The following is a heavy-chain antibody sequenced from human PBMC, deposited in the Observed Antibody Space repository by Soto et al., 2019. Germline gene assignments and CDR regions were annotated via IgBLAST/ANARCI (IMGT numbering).Heavy chain of an antibody. CDR1: GYTFTGYA. J-gene: IGHJ4*02. V-gene: IGHV1-3*05. CDR3: ARAVAVPADFDY. Sequence: QVQLVQSGAEEKKPGASVKVSCKASGYTFTGYAMHWVRQAPGQRLEWMGWINSGNGNTKYSQKFQARVTITRDTSASTAYMELSSLRSEDTAVYYCARAVAVPADFDYWGQGTLVTLSS. CDR2: INSGNGNT.